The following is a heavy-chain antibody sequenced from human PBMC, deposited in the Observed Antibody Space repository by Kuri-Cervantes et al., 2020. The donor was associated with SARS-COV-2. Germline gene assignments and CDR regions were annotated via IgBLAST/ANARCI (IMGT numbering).Heavy chain of an antibody. Sequence: ASVKVSCKASGYSFTSFGITWVRQAPGQGLEWMGWISAFNGNTNYAQKFRDRVALTTDTSTSIAYMELRTLRSDDTAVYYCARLYAVVYFGMDVCGQGTTVTVSS. CDR2: ISAFNGNT. CDR3: ARLYAVVYFGMDV. J-gene: IGHJ6*02. V-gene: IGHV1-18*01. D-gene: IGHD2-8*01. CDR1: GYSFTSFG.